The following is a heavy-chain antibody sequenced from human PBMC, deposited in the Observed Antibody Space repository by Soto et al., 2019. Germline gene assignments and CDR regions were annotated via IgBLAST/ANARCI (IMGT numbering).Heavy chain of an antibody. V-gene: IGHV3-23*01. J-gene: IGHJ4*02. CDR2: ISGSGDST. Sequence: EVQLLESGGGLVQPGGSLRLSCAASGFTFSSYAMSWVRQAPGKGLEWVSVISGSGDSTYYADSVKGRFTISRDNSQNTLYLHMTSLRGEDTAVYYCAKRASGWYFDSWGQGTLVTVSS. CDR1: GFTFSSYA. D-gene: IGHD6-19*01. CDR3: AKRASGWYFDS.